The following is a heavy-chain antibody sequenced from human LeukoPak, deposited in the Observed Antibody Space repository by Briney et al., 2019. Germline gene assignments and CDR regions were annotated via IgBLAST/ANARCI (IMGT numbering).Heavy chain of an antibody. CDR3: ARSSSSYYYEFDY. CDR2: IYIDGST. Sequence: PGGSLRLSCAASGFTVNSNYMSWVRQAPGKGLEWVSVIYIDGSTDYADSVKGRFTISRHESKNTVYLQMNSLRAEDTAVYYCARSSSSYYYEFDYWGQGTLVTVSS. CDR1: GFTVNSNY. D-gene: IGHD3-22*01. J-gene: IGHJ4*02. V-gene: IGHV3-53*01.